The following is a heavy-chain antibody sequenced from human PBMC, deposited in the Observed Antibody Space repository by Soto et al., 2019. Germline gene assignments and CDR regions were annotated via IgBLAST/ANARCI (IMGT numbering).Heavy chain of an antibody. V-gene: IGHV3-15*01. J-gene: IGHJ6*02. CDR3: TTMTTRGMDD. Sequence: EVQLVESGGGLVKPGGSLRLSCAASDSTFNNAWMSWVRQAPGKGLEWVGRIKTKGDGETIDYAAPVKGRFAISRDDSDNTLYLQMNNLKIEDTGVYYCTTMTTRGMDDWGQGTAVTVSS. D-gene: IGHD1-1*01. CDR2: IKTKGDGETI. CDR1: DSTFNNAW.